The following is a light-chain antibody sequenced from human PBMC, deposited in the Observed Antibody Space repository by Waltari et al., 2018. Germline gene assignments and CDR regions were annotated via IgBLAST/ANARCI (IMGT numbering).Light chain of an antibody. CDR3: ASYTSSNTLL. CDR1: SSDMGTYHF. J-gene: IGLJ2*01. Sequence: QSALTQPASVSGSPGQSITISSTGTSSDMGTYHFVSWYQQHTGKAPKLIIFDVIRRPSGVSYRFSGAKSGNTASLTISGLQTEDEADYYCASYTSSNTLLFGGGTTLTVL. CDR2: DVI. V-gene: IGLV2-14*01.